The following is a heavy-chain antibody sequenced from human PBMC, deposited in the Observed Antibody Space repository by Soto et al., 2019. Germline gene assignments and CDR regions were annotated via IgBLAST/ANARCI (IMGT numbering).Heavy chain of an antibody. J-gene: IGHJ4*02. Sequence: PGESLKISCKGSGYSFAGYWITWVRQKPGKGLEWMGRIDPSDSQTYYSPSFRGHVTISVTKSITTVFLQWSSLRASDTAMYYCARQIYDSDTGPHFQYSFDSWGQGTPVTVSS. V-gene: IGHV5-10-1*01. D-gene: IGHD3-22*01. CDR3: ARQIYDSDTGPHFQYSFDS. CDR2: IDPSDSQT. CDR1: GYSFAGYW.